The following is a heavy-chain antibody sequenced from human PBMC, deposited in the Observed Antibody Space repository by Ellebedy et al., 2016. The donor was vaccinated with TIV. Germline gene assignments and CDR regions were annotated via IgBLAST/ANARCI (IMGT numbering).Heavy chain of an antibody. CDR2: ISGSGGST. V-gene: IGHV3-23*01. D-gene: IGHD3-3*01. CDR3: ARSEGYDFWSGYWGVFDV. J-gene: IGHJ3*01. CDR1: GFTFSNYA. Sequence: GGSLRLXCAASGFTFSNYAMSWVRQAPGKGLEWVSTISGSGGSTYYADSVKGRFTISRDNFKNTLYLQMNSLRADDTAVYYCARSEGYDFWSGYWGVFDVWGRGTMVTVSS.